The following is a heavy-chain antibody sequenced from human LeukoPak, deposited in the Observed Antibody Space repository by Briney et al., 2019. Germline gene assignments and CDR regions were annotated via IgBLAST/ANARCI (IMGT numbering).Heavy chain of an antibody. D-gene: IGHD3-3*01. CDR2: VWHDGSNK. CDR3: ARELFGLVSCPDY. J-gene: IGHJ4*01. V-gene: IGHV3-33*01. CDR1: GFISSSYA. Sequence: GRSLSLSCTAPGFISSSYAIHWIRQAPGKGLEWVALVWHDGSNKYYADSVKGRFTISRDNSKNTVYLQMNSLRAEDTAVYYCARELFGLVSCPDYWGQGTLVTVSS.